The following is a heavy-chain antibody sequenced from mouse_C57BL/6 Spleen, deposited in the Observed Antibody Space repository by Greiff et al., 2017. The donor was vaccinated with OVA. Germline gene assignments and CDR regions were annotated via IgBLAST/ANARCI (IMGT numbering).Heavy chain of an antibody. CDR2: ISSGGSNT. D-gene: IGHD1-1*02. V-gene: IGHV5-6*02. J-gene: IGHJ1*03. Sequence: EVKLVESGGDLVKPGGSLKLSCAASGFTFSSYGMSWVRQTPDKRLEWVATISSGGSNTYYPDSVKGRFTISRDNAKNTLYLQMSSLKSENTAMYYCARCGKGKDWYFDVWGTGTTVTVSS. CDR1: GFTFSSYG. CDR3: ARCGKGKDWYFDV.